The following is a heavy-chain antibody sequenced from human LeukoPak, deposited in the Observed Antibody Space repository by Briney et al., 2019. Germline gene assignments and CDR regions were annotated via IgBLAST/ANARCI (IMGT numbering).Heavy chain of an antibody. CDR1: GFTFSDYY. CDR2: ISSSGSTI. Sequence: GGPLRLSCAASGFTFSDYYMSWIRQAPGKGLEWVSYISSSGSTIYYADSVKGRFTISRDNAKNSLYLQMNSLRAEDTAVYYCAREGRAYRYSSSWYPTPSWFDPWGQGTLVTVSS. CDR3: AREGRAYRYSSSWYPTPSWFDP. V-gene: IGHV3-11*04. J-gene: IGHJ5*02. D-gene: IGHD6-13*01.